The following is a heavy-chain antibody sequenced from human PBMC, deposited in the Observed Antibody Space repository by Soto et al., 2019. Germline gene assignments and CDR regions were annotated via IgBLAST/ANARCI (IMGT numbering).Heavy chain of an antibody. D-gene: IGHD3-3*01. CDR1: GGSISSYY. CDR3: ARAAGVVSSYYYYYGMDV. Sequence: TLSLTCTVSGGSISSYYWSWIRQPPGKGLEWIGYIYYSGSTNYNPSLKSRVTISVDTSKNQFSLKLSSVTAADTAVYYCARAAGVVSSYYYYYGMDVWGQGTTVTVSS. J-gene: IGHJ6*02. CDR2: IYYSGST. V-gene: IGHV4-59*01.